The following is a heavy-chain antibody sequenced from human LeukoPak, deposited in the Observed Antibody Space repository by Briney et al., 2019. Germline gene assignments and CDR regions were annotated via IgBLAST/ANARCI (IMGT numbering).Heavy chain of an antibody. V-gene: IGHV3-33*01. Sequence: PGRSLRLSCAASGFTFSSYGMHWVRQAPGKGLEWVAVIWYDGSSKYYADSVKGRFIISRDNSKNTLYLQMNSLRAEDTALYYCARAPDNDFWSGYYIDYWGQGTLVTVSS. CDR3: ARAPDNDFWSGYYIDY. CDR2: IWYDGSSK. D-gene: IGHD3-3*01. CDR1: GFTFSSYG. J-gene: IGHJ4*02.